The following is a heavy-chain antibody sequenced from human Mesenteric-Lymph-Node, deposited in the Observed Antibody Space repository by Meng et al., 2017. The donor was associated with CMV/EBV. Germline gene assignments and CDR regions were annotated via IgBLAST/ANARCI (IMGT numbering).Heavy chain of an antibody. V-gene: IGHV4-59*12. CDR3: AGTDYDFWSGYF. D-gene: IGHD3-3*01. CDR2: IYYSGST. CDR1: GGSISSYY. Sequence: SETLSLTCTVSGGSISSYYWSWIRQPPGKGLEWIGYIYYSGSTNYNPSLKSRVTISVDTSKNQFSLKLSSVTAADTAVYYCAGTDYDFWSGYFWGQGTLVTVSS. J-gene: IGHJ4*02.